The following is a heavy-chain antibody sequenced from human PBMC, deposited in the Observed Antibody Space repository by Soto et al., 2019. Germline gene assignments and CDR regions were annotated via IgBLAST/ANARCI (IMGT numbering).Heavy chain of an antibody. D-gene: IGHD2-2*01. J-gene: IGHJ3*02. Sequence: GGSLRLSCAASGFTFSSYAMSWVRQAPGKGLEWVSAISGSGGSTYYADSVKGRFTISRDNSKNTLYLQMNSLRAEDTAVYYCAKGLYCSSTSCPGGDDAFDIWGQGTMVTVSS. CDR2: ISGSGGST. CDR1: GFTFSSYA. V-gene: IGHV3-23*01. CDR3: AKGLYCSSTSCPGGDDAFDI.